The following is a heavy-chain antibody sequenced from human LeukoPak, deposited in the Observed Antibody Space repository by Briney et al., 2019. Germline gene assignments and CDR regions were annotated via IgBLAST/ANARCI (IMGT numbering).Heavy chain of an antibody. V-gene: IGHV3-7*04. Sequence: PGGSLRLSCVASGFTFSSYSMQWVRQAPGRGLEWVANIKQDGNDKHYVDSVKGRFTISRDNAKNSLYLQMNTLRVEDTAVYFCARRPDYGGTPTFDYWGQGTLVTVSS. D-gene: IGHD4-23*01. CDR1: GFTFSSYS. CDR2: IKQDGNDK. CDR3: ARRPDYGGTPTFDY. J-gene: IGHJ4*02.